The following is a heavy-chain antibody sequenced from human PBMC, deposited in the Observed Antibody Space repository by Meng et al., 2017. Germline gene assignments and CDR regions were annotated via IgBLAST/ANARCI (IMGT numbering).Heavy chain of an antibody. CDR3: ARVGYSSSWDLYYFDY. CDR1: GGSISSYY. CDR2: IYYSGST. D-gene: IGHD6-13*01. J-gene: IGHJ4*02. V-gene: IGHV4-59*01. Sequence: SGTLSLTCTVSGGSISSYYWSWIRQPPGKGLEWIGYIYYSGSTNYNPSLKSRVTISVDTSKNQFSLKLSSVTAADTAVYYCARVGYSSSWDLYYFDYWGQGTLVTVYS.